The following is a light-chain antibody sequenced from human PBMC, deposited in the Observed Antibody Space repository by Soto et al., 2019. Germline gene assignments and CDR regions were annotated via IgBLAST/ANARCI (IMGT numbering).Light chain of an antibody. CDR1: QSVSNSY. V-gene: IGKV3D-20*02. J-gene: IGKJ5*01. CDR2: GAS. CDR3: QQRSKWPIT. Sequence: EIVLTQSPGTLSLSPGDRATLSCRASQSVSNSYLAWYQQKPGQAPRLLIYGASNRATGIPSRFSGSASGTDFTLTIISLEPEDFAVYYCQQRSKWPITFGQGARLEIK.